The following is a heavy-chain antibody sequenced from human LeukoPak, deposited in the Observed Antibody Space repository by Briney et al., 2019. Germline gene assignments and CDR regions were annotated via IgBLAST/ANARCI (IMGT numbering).Heavy chain of an antibody. D-gene: IGHD1-26*01. CDR3: ARRQVGAANFDY. Sequence: SVKVSCKASGGTFSSYAIGWVRQAPGQGLEWMGGIIPIFGTANYAQKFQGRVTITADESTSTAYMELRSLRSEDTAVYYCARRQVGAANFDYWGQGTLVTVSS. V-gene: IGHV1-69*13. CDR1: GGTFSSYA. CDR2: IIPIFGTA. J-gene: IGHJ4*02.